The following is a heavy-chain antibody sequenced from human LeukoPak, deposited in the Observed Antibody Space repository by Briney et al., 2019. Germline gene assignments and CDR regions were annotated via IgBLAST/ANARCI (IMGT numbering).Heavy chain of an antibody. V-gene: IGHV4-59*01. J-gene: IGHJ4*02. D-gene: IGHD1-26*01. CDR1: GGSISSYY. CDR3: ARYGELQGLYFDY. CDR2: IYYSGST. Sequence: SETLSLTCTVSGGSISSYYWSWIRQPPGKGLEWIGYIYYSGSTNYNPSLKSRVTISAATSKNQFSRKRSSVTAADTAVYYCARYGELQGLYFDYWGQGTLVPVSS.